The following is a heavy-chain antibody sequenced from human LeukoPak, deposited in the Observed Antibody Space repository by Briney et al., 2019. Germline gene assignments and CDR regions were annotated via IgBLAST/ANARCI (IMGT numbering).Heavy chain of an antibody. CDR1: GYSISSGYY. V-gene: IGHV4-38-2*02. J-gene: IGHJ6*04. CDR3: ARDPRRYYYGMDV. Sequence: PSETLSLTCAVSGYSISSGYYWGWIRQPPGKGLEWIGSIYHSGSTYYNPSLKSRVTISVDTSKHQFSLKLSSVTAADTAVYYCARDPRRYYYGMDVWGKGTTVTVSS. CDR2: IYHSGST.